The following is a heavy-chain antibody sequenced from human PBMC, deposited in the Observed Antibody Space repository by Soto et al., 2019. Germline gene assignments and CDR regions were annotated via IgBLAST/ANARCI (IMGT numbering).Heavy chain of an antibody. J-gene: IGHJ4*01. V-gene: IGHV3-15*07. CDR2: VKSKTHGGTT. Sequence: EVQLVESGGGLVKPGGSLTLSSAASGFTFSNAWINWVRQAPGTGLEWVGRVKSKTHGGTTDFAASVQGRFAISRDDSISMAFMRMNSLKIEDTALYYCTTDYYIDVTPGRFDYWGRGTLVTVSS. CDR3: TTDYYIDVTPGRFDY. D-gene: IGHD3-22*01. CDR1: GFTFSNAW.